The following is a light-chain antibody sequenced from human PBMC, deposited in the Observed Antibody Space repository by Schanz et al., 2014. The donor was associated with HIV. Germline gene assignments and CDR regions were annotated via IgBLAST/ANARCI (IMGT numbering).Light chain of an antibody. CDR2: DVS. V-gene: IGLV2-23*02. J-gene: IGLJ3*02. CDR1: SSGVGSYNL. Sequence: QSALTQPASVSGSPGQSITISCTEASSGVGSYNLVSWYQQHPGKAPKLMIYDVSNRPSGVPDRFSGSKSGTSASLAISGLQSEDEADYYCQSFDGSLGGVLFGGGTKLTVL. CDR3: QSFDGSLGGVL.